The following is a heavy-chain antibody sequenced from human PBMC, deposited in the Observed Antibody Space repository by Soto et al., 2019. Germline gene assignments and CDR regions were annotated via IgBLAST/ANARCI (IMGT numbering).Heavy chain of an antibody. Sequence: ASVKVSCKASGYTFTSYAMHWVRQAPGQRLEWMGWINAGNGNTKYSQKFQGRVTITRDTSASTAYMELSSLRSEDTAVYYCARDTSRRNTPSIAAGWGQGTLVTVSS. CDR1: GYTFTSYA. CDR3: ARDTSRRNTPSIAAG. CDR2: INAGNGNT. D-gene: IGHD6-6*01. J-gene: IGHJ4*02. V-gene: IGHV1-3*01.